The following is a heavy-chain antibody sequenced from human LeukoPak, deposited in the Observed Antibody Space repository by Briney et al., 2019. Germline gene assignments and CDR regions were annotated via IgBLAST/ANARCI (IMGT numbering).Heavy chain of an antibody. CDR3: AEDRAPGYCSSTSCLYYFDY. CDR2: IRYDGSNK. V-gene: IGHV3-30*02. D-gene: IGHD2-2*03. CDR1: GFTFSSYG. J-gene: IGHJ4*02. Sequence: PGGSLRLSCAASGFTFSSYGMHWVRQAPGKGLEWVAFIRYDGSNKYYADSVKGRFTISRDNSKNTLYLQMNSLRAEDTAVYYCAEDRAPGYCSSTSCLYYFDYWGQGTLVTVSS.